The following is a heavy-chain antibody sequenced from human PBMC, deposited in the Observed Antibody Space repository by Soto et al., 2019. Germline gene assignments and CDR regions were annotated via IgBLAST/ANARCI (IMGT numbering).Heavy chain of an antibody. CDR1: GYKFTTYF. J-gene: IGHJ1*01. D-gene: IGHD2-8*01. CDR3: VRGYCTNTACSGDFQH. V-gene: IGHV1-46*01. Sequence: ASVKVSCKASGYKFTTYFIHWVRQAPGQGLEWMGMIHPSGDTGYGQKFRGRVTMTIDTSTTTAYMELRNLTSEDTAIYVAVRGYCTNTACSGDFQHWGQGXXVTXXX. CDR2: IHPSGDT.